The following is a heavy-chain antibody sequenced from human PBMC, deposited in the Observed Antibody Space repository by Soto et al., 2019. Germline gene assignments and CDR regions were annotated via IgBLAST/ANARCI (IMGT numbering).Heavy chain of an antibody. CDR3: AREMWTRSGPQNFFDY. CDR2: ISPSSGYT. D-gene: IGHD6-25*01. J-gene: IGHJ4*02. CDR1: GYSFTTYG. Sequence: ASVKVSCKASGYSFTTYGFCWVRQVPGQGLEWMGYISPSSGYTTYAPNLQDRVIMTTDSSTTTVYMELRSLRSDDTAVYYCAREMWTRSGPQNFFDYWGRGALVTVSS. V-gene: IGHV1-18*01.